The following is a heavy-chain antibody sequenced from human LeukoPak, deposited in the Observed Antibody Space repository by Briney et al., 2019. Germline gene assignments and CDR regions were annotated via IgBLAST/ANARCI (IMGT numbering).Heavy chain of an antibody. CDR1: GGSFSGYY. J-gene: IGHJ6*03. D-gene: IGHD2-2*01. CDR3: ARLGDIVVVAAALHGQTYYIDV. Sequence: SETLSLTCSVYGGSFSGYYWSWIRQPPGKGLEWIGEINHSGSTNYNPSLKSRVTISVDTSKNQFSLKLSSVTAADTAVYYCARLGDIVVVAAALHGQTYYIDVWGKGTTVTVSS. CDR2: INHSGST. V-gene: IGHV4-34*01.